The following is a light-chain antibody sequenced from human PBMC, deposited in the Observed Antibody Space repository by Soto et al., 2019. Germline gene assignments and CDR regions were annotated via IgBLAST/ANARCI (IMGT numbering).Light chain of an antibody. CDR3: QQYGSFSPIT. Sequence: DIQMTQSPSTLSASVGDRVTITCRASRSISNWLAWYQQRPGIAPKLLIFDASILQSRVPSRFSGSGSGTEFTLSISRRQTDDFATYYCQQYGSFSPITFGGGTKVDI. CDR2: DAS. V-gene: IGKV1-5*01. J-gene: IGKJ4*01. CDR1: RSISNW.